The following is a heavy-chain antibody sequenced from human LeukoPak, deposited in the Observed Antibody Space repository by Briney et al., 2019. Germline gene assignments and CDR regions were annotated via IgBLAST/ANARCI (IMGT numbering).Heavy chain of an antibody. V-gene: IGHV1-2*06. J-gene: IGHJ4*02. CDR1: GYTFTGYY. D-gene: IGHD3-3*01. CDR2: INPNGGGT. Sequence: ASVKVSCKASGYTFTGYYMHWVRQAPGQGLEWMGRINPNGGGTNFAQKFQGRVTMTSDTSISTAYMELSRLRSDDAAVYCCARERKITIFGVACDYWGQGTLVTVSS. CDR3: ARERKITIFGVACDY.